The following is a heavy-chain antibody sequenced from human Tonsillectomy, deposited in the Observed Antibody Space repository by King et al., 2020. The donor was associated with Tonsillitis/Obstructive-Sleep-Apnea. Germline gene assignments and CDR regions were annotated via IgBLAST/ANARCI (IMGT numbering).Heavy chain of an antibody. CDR2: IYWDDDK. D-gene: IGHD6-19*01. Sequence: TLKESGPTLVKPTQTLTLTCTFSGFSLSTSGVGVGWIRQPPGKALECLALIYWDDDKRYSPSLKSRLTITKDTSKNQVVLTMTNMDPVDTATYYCAHGAVAGHGVVAFDIWGQGTMVTVSS. J-gene: IGHJ3*02. CDR3: AHGAVAGHGVVAFDI. V-gene: IGHV2-5*02. CDR1: GFSLSTSGVG.